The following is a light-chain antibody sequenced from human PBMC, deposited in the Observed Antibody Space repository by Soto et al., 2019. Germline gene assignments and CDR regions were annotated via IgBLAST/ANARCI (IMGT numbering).Light chain of an antibody. CDR3: QQYNNWPPWT. V-gene: IGKV3D-15*01. CDR2: GAS. Sequence: EIVLTQSPGTLSLSPGERATLSCRASQSVGNNQLAWYQQKPGQAPRLLIYGASSRAAGIPDRFSGSGSGTEFTLTISSLQSEDFAVYYCQQYNNWPPWTFGQGTKVDIK. CDR1: QSVGNN. J-gene: IGKJ1*01.